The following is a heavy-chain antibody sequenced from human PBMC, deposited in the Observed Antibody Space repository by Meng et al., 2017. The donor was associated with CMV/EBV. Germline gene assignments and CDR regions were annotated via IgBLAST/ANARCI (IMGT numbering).Heavy chain of an antibody. CDR1: GYSITSGYY. CDR3: ARVRGASDY. J-gene: IGHJ4*02. CDR2: MYQNGNT. D-gene: IGHD4/OR15-4a*01. V-gene: IGHV4-38-2*02. Sequence: SETLSLTCIVSGYSITSGYYWGWVRQPPGKGLEWIGSMYQNGNTYHNPSLKSRVTISVDTSKNQFSLKLSSVTAADTAVYYCARVRGASDYWGQGTLVTVSS.